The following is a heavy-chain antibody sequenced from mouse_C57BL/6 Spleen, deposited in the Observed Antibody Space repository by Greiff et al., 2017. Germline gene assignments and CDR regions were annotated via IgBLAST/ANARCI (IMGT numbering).Heavy chain of an antibody. CDR2: IYPGSGST. CDR3: ARRGGSSAWFAY. J-gene: IGHJ3*01. Sequence: VQLQQPGAELVKPGASVKMSCKASGYTFTSYWITWVKQRPGQGLEWIGDIYPGSGSTNYNEKFKSKATLTVDTSSSTAYMQLSSLTSEDSAVYYCARRGGSSAWFAYWGQGTLVTVSA. D-gene: IGHD1-1*01. CDR1: GYTFTSYW. V-gene: IGHV1-55*01.